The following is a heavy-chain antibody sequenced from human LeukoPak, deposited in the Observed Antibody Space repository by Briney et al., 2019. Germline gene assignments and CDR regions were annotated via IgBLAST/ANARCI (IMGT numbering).Heavy chain of an antibody. CDR1: GGSISSGGYY. D-gene: IGHD3-10*01. CDR2: IYHSGST. Sequence: SETLSLTCTVSGGSISSGGYYWSWIRQPPGKGLEWIGYIYHSGSTYYNPSLKSRVTISVDRSKNQFSLKLSPVTAADTAVYYCARDKGDYYGSEPFDYWGQGTLVTVSS. CDR3: ARDKGDYYGSEPFDY. J-gene: IGHJ4*02. V-gene: IGHV4-30-2*01.